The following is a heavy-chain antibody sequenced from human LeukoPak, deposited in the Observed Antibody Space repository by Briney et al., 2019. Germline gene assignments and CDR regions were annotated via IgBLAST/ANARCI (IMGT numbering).Heavy chain of an antibody. Sequence: TGGSLRLSCAASGFTFSIYGMHWVRQAPGKGLEWVAVISYDGSNKYYADSVKGRFTISRDNSKNTLYLQMNSLRAEDTAVYYCAKAPTPYYDILTPLDYWGQGTLVTVSS. CDR2: ISYDGSNK. D-gene: IGHD3-9*01. CDR1: GFTFSIYG. CDR3: AKAPTPYYDILTPLDY. J-gene: IGHJ4*02. V-gene: IGHV3-30*18.